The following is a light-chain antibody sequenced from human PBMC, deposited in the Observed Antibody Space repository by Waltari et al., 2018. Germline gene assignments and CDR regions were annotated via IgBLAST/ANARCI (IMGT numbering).Light chain of an antibody. V-gene: IGLV2-23*02. CDR3: SSYAGSRKGV. J-gene: IGLJ2*01. Sequence: QSALTQPASVSGSPGQSITISCTGTSSDVGNYKRVSWYQQHPGKAPKLMIYAVSKRPSGVSVRFSRTKSGDMASLTISGLQPEDGAEYFCSSYAGSRKGVFDGGTKVTVL. CDR1: SSDVGNYKR. CDR2: AVS.